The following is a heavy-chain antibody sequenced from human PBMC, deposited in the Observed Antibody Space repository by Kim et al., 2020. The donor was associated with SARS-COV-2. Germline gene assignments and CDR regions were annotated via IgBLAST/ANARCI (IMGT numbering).Heavy chain of an antibody. D-gene: IGHD3-9*01. V-gene: IGHV1-69*13. Sequence: SVKVSCKASGGTFSSYAISWVRQAPGQGLEWMGGIIPIFGTANYAQKFQGRVTITADESTSTAYMELSSLRSEDTAVYYCARRGYDILTGYYFSDYWGQGTLVTVSS. CDR3: ARRGYDILTGYYFSDY. CDR2: IIPIFGTA. CDR1: GGTFSSYA. J-gene: IGHJ4*02.